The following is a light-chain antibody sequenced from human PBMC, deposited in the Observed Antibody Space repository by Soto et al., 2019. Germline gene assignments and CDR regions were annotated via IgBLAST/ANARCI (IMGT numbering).Light chain of an antibody. J-gene: IGKJ3*01. CDR2: GAS. CDR3: QPYCSSRFT. V-gene: IGKV3-20*01. CDR1: QSVSSSY. Sequence: DIVLTQSPGTLSLSPGERAPLSCRASQSVSSSYLAWYQQKPGQAPRLLIYGASSRATVIPDRFSGSGSGTGFTLTISRLEPEDLAVYDCQPYCSSRFTVGPGTKVDIK.